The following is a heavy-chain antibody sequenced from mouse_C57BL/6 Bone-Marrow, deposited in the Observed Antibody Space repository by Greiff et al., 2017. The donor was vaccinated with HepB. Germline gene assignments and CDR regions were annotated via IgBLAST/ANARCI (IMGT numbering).Heavy chain of an antibody. CDR1: GYTFTDYY. D-gene: IGHD1-1*01. V-gene: IGHV1-19*01. J-gene: IGHJ3*01. CDR2: INPYNGGT. Sequence: EVQLQQSGPVLVKPGASVKMSCKASGYTFTDYYMNWVKQSHGKSLEWIGVINPYNGGTSYNQKFKGKATLTVDKSSSTAYMELNSLTSEYSAVYYCATLYYYCSSYQAWFAYWGQGTLVTVSA. CDR3: ATLYYYCSSYQAWFAY.